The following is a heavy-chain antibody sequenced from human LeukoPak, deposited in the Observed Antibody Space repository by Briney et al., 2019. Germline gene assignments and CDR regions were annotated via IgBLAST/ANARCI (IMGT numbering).Heavy chain of an antibody. CDR2: INPNSGGT. Sequence: ASVKVSCRASGYTFTGYYMHWVRQAPGQGLEWMGWINPNSGGTNYAQKFQGRVTMTRDTSISTAYMELSRLRSDDTAVYYCARGRLGITMIDYWGQGTLVTVSS. D-gene: IGHD3-22*01. CDR1: GYTFTGYY. CDR3: ARGRLGITMIDY. V-gene: IGHV1-2*02. J-gene: IGHJ4*02.